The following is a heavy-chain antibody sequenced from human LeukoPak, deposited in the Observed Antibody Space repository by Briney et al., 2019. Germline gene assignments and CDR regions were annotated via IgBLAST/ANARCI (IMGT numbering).Heavy chain of an antibody. J-gene: IGHJ4*02. V-gene: IGHV1-8*03. CDR2: MNPNSGNT. CDR3: ARDPSYYYDSSGYYSDY. D-gene: IGHD3-22*01. Sequence: ASVKVSCKASGYTFTSYDINWVRQATGQGLEWMGWMNPNSGNTGYAQKFQGRVTITRNTSISTAYMELRSLRSDDTAVYYCARDPSYYYDSSGYYSDYWGQGTLVTVSS. CDR1: GYTFTSYD.